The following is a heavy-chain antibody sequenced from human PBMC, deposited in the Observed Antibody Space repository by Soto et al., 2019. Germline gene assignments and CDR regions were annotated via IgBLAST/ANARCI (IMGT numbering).Heavy chain of an antibody. J-gene: IGHJ4*02. V-gene: IGHV1-18*01. CDR2: ISSYNGHT. CDR3: ARGRSWGARDFDN. CDR1: GYTFNSYG. D-gene: IGHD3-16*01. Sequence: QVQLVQSGGEVTRPGASVRVSCKASGYTFNSYGISWVRQAPGQGLEWMGWISSYNGHTDYARKFQGIVAMTTDISTNTVSMELRDLRSDDTAVYYCARGRSWGARDFDNWGQGTLVTVSS.